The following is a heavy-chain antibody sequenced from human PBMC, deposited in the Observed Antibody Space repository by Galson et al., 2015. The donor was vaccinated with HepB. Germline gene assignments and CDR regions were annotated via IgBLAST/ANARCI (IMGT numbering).Heavy chain of an antibody. CDR3: ARGTIATAGSLGL. D-gene: IGHD6-13*01. CDR1: GDSVSSNSAT. Sequence: CAISGDSVSSNSATWIWIRQSPSRGLEWLGRTYYRSNYKWYNDYAISVKSRITINPDTSKNQFSLQLSSVTPEDTAVYYCARGTIATAGSLGLWGQGTLVTVSS. V-gene: IGHV6-1*01. J-gene: IGHJ4*02. CDR2: TYYRSNYKWYN.